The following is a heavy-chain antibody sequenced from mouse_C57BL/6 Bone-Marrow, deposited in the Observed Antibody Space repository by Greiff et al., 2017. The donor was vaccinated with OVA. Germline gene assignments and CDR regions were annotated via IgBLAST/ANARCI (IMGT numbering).Heavy chain of an antibody. CDR2: ILPGSGST. CDR3: SRGGRWLLSWFAY. D-gene: IGHD2-3*01. CDR1: GYTFTGYW. V-gene: IGHV1-9*01. J-gene: IGHJ3*01. Sequence: VQLKQSGAELMKPGASVKLSCKATGYTFTGYWIEWVKQRPGHGLEWIGEILPGSGSTNYNEKVKGKATLTAEHSSNTSYMPLSSRTTEYSASYYCSRGGRWLLSWFAYWGQGTLVTVSA.